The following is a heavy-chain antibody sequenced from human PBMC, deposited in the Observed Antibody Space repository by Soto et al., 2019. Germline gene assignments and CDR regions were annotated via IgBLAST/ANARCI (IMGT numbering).Heavy chain of an antibody. CDR1: GGTFNTFA. D-gene: IGHD4-17*01. V-gene: IGHV1-18*01. J-gene: IGHJ4*02. CDR3: ARDLGEEGWYFDY. CDR2: ISAYNGNT. Sequence: ASVKVSCKASGGTFNTFAISWVRQAPGQGLEWMGWISAYNGNTNYAQKLQGRVTMTTDTSTSTAYMELRSLRSDDTAVYYCARDLGEEGWYFDYWGQGTLVTVSS.